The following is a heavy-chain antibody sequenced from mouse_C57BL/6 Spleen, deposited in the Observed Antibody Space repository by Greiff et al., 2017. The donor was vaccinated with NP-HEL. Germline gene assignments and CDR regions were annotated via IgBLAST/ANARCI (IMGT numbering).Heavy chain of an antibody. D-gene: IGHD1-1*02. CDR1: GYSFTSYY. CDR2: IYPGSGNT. Sequence: VQLQQSGPELVKPGASVKISCKASGYSFTSYYIHWVKQRPGQGLEWIGWIYPGSGNTKYNEKFKGKATLTADTSSSTAYMQLSSLTSEDSAVYYCAKGGNYGYFDYWGQGTTLTVSS. V-gene: IGHV1-66*01. CDR3: AKGGNYGYFDY. J-gene: IGHJ2*01.